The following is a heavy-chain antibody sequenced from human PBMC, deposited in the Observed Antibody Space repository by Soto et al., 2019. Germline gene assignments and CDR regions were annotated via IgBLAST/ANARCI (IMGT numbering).Heavy chain of an antibody. V-gene: IGHV3-74*01. J-gene: IGHJ6*02. Sequence: PGGSLRLSCVDSEFTFNSYWMHWVRQVPGKGLVWVSRMNEDGSTTDYADSVKGRFTISRDNARNTLYLQMNSLRAEDTAVYYCARDLSGRADVWGQGTTVTVSS. D-gene: IGHD3-10*01. CDR3: ARDLSGRADV. CDR2: MNEDGSTT. CDR1: EFTFNSYW.